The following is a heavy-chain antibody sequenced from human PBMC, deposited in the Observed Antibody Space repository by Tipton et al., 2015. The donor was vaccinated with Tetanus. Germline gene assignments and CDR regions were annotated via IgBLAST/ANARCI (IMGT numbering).Heavy chain of an antibody. CDR3: ARHQSGYFTPFDY. CDR1: GDSISGGSYY. D-gene: IGHD3-3*01. V-gene: IGHV4-39*01. Sequence: TLSLTCTVSGDSISGGSYYWAWIRQPPGKGLEWIGSIYESGDTYYIPSLKSRVTIPVNTSKNQFSLKLTSMTATDTAVYFCARHQSGYFTPFDYWGQGTLVTVSS. J-gene: IGHJ4*02. CDR2: IYESGDT.